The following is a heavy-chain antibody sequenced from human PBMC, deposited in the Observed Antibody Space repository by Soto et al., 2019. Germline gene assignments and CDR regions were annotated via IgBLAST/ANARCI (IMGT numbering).Heavy chain of an antibody. CDR3: TVIKRRDQDSTSGYRFDP. CDR1: GFTFSHAW. Sequence: PGGSLRLSFAASGFTFSHAWMSWVRQAPGKGLAWVGRIKSRADGATKDYGAPVRGRFTISREDSKHTLYLQMNSLKTEDTAIYYCTVIKRRDQDSTSGYRFDPWGPGTLVTVSS. CDR2: IKSRADGATK. D-gene: IGHD6-6*01. V-gene: IGHV3-15*01. J-gene: IGHJ5*02.